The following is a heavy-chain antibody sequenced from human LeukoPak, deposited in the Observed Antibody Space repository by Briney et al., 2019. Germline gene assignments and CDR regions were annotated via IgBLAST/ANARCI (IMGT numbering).Heavy chain of an antibody. Sequence: PSEILSLTCAVYGGSFSGYYWSWIRQPPGKGLEWIGEINHSGSTNYNPSLKSRVTISVDTSKNQFSLKLNSVTAADTAVYYCARGQWEIRFDPWGQGTLVTVSS. J-gene: IGHJ5*02. CDR1: GGSFSGYY. V-gene: IGHV4-34*01. D-gene: IGHD1-26*01. CDR3: ARGQWEIRFDP. CDR2: INHSGST.